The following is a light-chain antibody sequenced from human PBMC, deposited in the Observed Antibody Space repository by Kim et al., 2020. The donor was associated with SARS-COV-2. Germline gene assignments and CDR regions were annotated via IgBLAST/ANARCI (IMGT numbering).Light chain of an antibody. CDR3: QQRRSWPPLT. CDR1: QNVDIY. V-gene: IGKV3-11*01. J-gene: IGKJ4*01. Sequence: EVILTQSPATLSLSPGERATLSCRASQNVDIYLAWYQQKPGQAPRLLIYDASNRAAGILARFSGSGSGTEFTLTISRLEPEDFAVYYCQQRRSWPPLTFGGGTKVDIK. CDR2: DAS.